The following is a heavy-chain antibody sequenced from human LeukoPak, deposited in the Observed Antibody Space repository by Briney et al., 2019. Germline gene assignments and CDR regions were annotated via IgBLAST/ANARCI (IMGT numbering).Heavy chain of an antibody. CDR1: GITFTSYS. V-gene: IGHV3-21*01. CDR3: ARVPSYGSGSYILYYYYYMDV. D-gene: IGHD3-10*01. Sequence: GGSLRLSCAASGITFTSYSLNWVRQAPGKGLEWVSSISSSSTYIYYADSVKGRFTISRDNAKNSLYLQMNSLSAEDSAVYYCARVPSYGSGSYILYYYYYMDVWGKGNTVTVSS. J-gene: IGHJ6*03. CDR2: ISSSSTYI.